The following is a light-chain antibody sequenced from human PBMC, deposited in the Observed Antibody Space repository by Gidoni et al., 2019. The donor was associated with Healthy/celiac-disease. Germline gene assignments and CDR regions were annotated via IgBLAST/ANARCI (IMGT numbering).Light chain of an antibody. Sequence: QSALTPPGSVSGSPGQSVTISCTGTSSDVGGYNYVSWYQQPPGKAPKLMIYEVSNRPSGVSTRFSGSKSGNTASLTISGLQAEDEADYYCSSYTSSSTHGVFGGGTKLTVL. CDR3: SSYTSSSTHGV. J-gene: IGLJ2*01. V-gene: IGLV2-14*01. CDR2: EVS. CDR1: SSDVGGYNY.